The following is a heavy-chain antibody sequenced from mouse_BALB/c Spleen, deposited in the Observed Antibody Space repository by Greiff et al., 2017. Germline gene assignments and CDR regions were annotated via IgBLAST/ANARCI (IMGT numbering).Heavy chain of an antibody. V-gene: IGHV1-84*02. D-gene: IGHD2-4*01. CDR2: IYPGSGNT. Sequence: VVESGPELVKPGASVKISCKASGYTFTDYYINWVKQKPGQGLEWIGWIYPGSGNTKYNEKFKGKATLTVDTSSSTAYMQLSSLTSEDTAVYFCAPMITTGDYYAMDYWGQGTSVTVSS. CDR1: GYTFTDYY. CDR3: APMITTGDYYAMDY. J-gene: IGHJ4*01.